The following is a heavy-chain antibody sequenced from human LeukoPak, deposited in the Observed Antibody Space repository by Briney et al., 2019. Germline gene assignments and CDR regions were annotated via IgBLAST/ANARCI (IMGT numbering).Heavy chain of an antibody. D-gene: IGHD1-1*01. V-gene: IGHV3-7*04. CDR3: ARDMSRNDLDY. CDR2: INQDGSAE. CDR1: GFTFSSYW. J-gene: IGHJ4*02. Sequence: GGSLRLSCAPSGFTFSSYWMNWVRQAPGKGLEWVANINQDGSAEYYVDSVKGRFTISRDNAKNSLYLQMNSLRAEDTAVYYCARDMSRNDLDYWGQGTLVTVSS.